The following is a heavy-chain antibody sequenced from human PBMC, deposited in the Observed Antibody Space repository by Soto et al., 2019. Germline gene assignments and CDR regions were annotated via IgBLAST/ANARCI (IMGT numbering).Heavy chain of an antibody. CDR3: ARDLWGYCGTDCYPLDV. J-gene: IGHJ6*02. CDR2: LYNTGST. V-gene: IGHV4-59*01. Sequence: SDTLSLTCTVSGGSISSYYWSWIRQPPGKGLEWIGYLYNTGSTIYNPSLESRVTISVDTSKNQFSLKLNSVTAADTAVYYCARDLWGYCGTDCYPLDVRGPRTTVTVS. D-gene: IGHD2-21*02. CDR1: GGSISSYY.